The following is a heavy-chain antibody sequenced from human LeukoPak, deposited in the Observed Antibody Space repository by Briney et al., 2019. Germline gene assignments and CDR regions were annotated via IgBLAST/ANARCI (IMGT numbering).Heavy chain of an antibody. Sequence: GGSLRLSCAASGFTFSSYWMSWVRQAPGKGLEWVAIIKQDGSETYYVDSVKGRFTISRDNAKNLLYLEMNSLRAEDTALYYCARVDGSSSCPDYWGQGTLVTVSS. CDR1: GFTFSSYW. J-gene: IGHJ4*02. CDR2: IKQDGSET. V-gene: IGHV3-7*01. CDR3: ARVDGSSSCPDY. D-gene: IGHD6-13*01.